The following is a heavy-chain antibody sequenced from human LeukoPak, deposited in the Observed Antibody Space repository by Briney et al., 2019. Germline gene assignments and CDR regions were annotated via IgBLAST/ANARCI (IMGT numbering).Heavy chain of an antibody. J-gene: IGHJ4*02. V-gene: IGHV3-7*01. Sequence: GGSLRLSCAASGFTFSNAWMSWVRQTPGKGLEWVGNIKPDGSEIYYVDSVKGRFTISRDNAKNSLFLQMSSLRVEDTAIYYCAKGAGYGDYNFDYWGQGTLVTVSS. D-gene: IGHD4-17*01. CDR3: AKGAGYGDYNFDY. CDR2: IKPDGSEI. CDR1: GFTFSNAW.